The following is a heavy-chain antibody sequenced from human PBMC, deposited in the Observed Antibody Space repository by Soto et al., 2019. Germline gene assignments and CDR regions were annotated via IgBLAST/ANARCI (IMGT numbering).Heavy chain of an antibody. D-gene: IGHD6-6*01. CDR1: GFTFSSYA. V-gene: IGHV3-23*01. Sequence: GXSLRLSCAASGFTFSSYAMSWVRQAPGKGLEWVSAISGSGGSTYYADSVKGRFTISRDNSKNTLYLQMNSLRAEDTAVYYCAKAVTGGSSFFDYWGQGTLVTVSS. CDR2: ISGSGGST. J-gene: IGHJ4*02. CDR3: AKAVTGGSSFFDY.